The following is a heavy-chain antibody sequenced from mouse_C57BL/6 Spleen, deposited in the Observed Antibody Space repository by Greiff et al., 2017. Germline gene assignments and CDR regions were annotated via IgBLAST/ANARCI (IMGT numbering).Heavy chain of an antibody. J-gene: IGHJ3*01. CDR2: ISYDGSN. V-gene: IGHV3-6*01. Sequence: EVHLVESGPGLVKPSQSLSLTCSVTGYSITSGYYWNWIRQFPGNKLEWMGYISYDGSNNYNPSLKNRISISRDTSKNQFFLKLNSVTTEDTATYYCARVYDRGFAYWGQGTLVTVSA. CDR3: ARVYDRGFAY. CDR1: GYSITSGYY. D-gene: IGHD2-3*01.